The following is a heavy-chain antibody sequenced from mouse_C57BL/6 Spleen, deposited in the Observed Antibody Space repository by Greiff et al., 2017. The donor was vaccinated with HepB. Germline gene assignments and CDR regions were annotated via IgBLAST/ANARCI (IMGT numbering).Heavy chain of an antibody. V-gene: IGHV1-62-2*01. CDR1: GYTFTEYT. J-gene: IGHJ2*01. D-gene: IGHD2-4*01. CDR3: ARHEDRKDYPYYFDY. Sequence: VKLVESGAELVKPGASVKLSCKASGYTFTEYTIHWVKQRSGQGLEWIGWFYPGSGSIKYNEKFKDKATLTADKSSSTVYMELSRLTSEDSAVYFCARHEDRKDYPYYFDYWGQGTTLTVSS. CDR2: FYPGSGSI.